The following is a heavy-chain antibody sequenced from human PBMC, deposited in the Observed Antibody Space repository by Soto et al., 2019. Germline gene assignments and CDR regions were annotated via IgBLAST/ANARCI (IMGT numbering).Heavy chain of an antibody. D-gene: IGHD4-17*01. CDR2: ISRSSRYT. Sequence: QVQLVESGGGLVKPGGSLRLSCAASGFTFSDYYMNWIRQAPGKGLEWVSYISRSSRYTNYADSVKGRFTISRDNAKNSLYLQMNSLRAEDTAVYYWARDSVYYGDHELTYFDYWGQGTLVTGSS. CDR3: ARDSVYYGDHELTYFDY. V-gene: IGHV3-11*05. J-gene: IGHJ4*02. CDR1: GFTFSDYY.